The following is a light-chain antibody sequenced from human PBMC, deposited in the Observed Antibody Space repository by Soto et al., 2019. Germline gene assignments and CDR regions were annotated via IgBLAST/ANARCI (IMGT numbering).Light chain of an antibody. J-gene: IGLJ1*01. CDR2: DVS. CDR1: SRDVGGYNS. CDR3: SSYTTGGSYV. V-gene: IGLV2-14*01. Sequence: QSALTQPASVSGSPGLSIAISCTGTSRDVGGYNSVSWYQQQPGKVPKLMIFDVSKRPSGVSNRFSGSKSGNTASLTISGLQAEDEGDYCCSSYTTGGSYVFGAGTKLTVL.